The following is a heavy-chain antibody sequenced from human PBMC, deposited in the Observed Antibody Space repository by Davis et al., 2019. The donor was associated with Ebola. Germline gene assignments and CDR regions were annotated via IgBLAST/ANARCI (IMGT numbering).Heavy chain of an antibody. V-gene: IGHV3-30-3*01. D-gene: IGHD6-19*01. CDR3: ARGLGYSSGWYADY. J-gene: IGHJ4*02. Sequence: PGGSLRLSCPASGFTFSSYAMHWVRQAPGKGLEWVAVISYDGSNKYYADSVKGRFTISRDNSKNTLYLQMNSLRAEDTAVYYCARGLGYSSGWYADYWGQGTLVTVSS. CDR2: ISYDGSNK. CDR1: GFTFSSYA.